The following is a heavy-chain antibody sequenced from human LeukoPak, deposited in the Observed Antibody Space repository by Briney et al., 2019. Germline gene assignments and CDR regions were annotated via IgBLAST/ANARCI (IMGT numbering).Heavy chain of an antibody. Sequence: PGRSLRLSCAASGFTFSSYAMHWVRQAPGKGLEWVAVISYDGSNKYYADSVKGRFTISRDNSKNTLYLQMNSMRAEDTAVYYCARPVVQDGYNTPDDYWGQGTLVTVSS. J-gene: IGHJ4*02. V-gene: IGHV3-30-3*01. CDR2: ISYDGSNK. D-gene: IGHD5-24*01. CDR1: GFTFSSYA. CDR3: ARPVVQDGYNTPDDY.